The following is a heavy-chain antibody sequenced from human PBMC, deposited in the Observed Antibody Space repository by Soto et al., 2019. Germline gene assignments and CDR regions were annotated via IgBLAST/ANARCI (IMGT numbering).Heavy chain of an antibody. CDR3: AHRPVWGDCGGDCSFDY. D-gene: IGHD2-21*01. CDR1: GFSLSTSGVG. CDR2: IYWDDDK. Sequence: SGPTLVNPTQTLTLTCTFSGFSLSTSGVGVGWIRQPPGKALEWLALIYWDDDKRYSPSLKSRLTITKDTSKNQVVLTMTNMDPVDTATYYCAHRPVWGDCGGDCSFDYWGQGTLVTVSS. V-gene: IGHV2-5*02. J-gene: IGHJ4*02.